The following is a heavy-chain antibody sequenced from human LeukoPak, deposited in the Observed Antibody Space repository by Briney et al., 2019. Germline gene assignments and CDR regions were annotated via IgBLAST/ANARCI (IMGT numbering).Heavy chain of an antibody. CDR2: IIPILGIA. D-gene: IGHD6-19*01. V-gene: IGHV1-69*04. CDR1: GGTFSSYA. CDR3: ARAGQWLVLYFDY. J-gene: IGHJ4*02. Sequence: ASVKVSCKASGGTFSSYAISWVRQAPGQGLEWMGRIIPILGIANYAQKFQGRVTITADKSTSTAYMELSSLRSEDTAVYHCARAGQWLVLYFDYWGQGTLVTVSS.